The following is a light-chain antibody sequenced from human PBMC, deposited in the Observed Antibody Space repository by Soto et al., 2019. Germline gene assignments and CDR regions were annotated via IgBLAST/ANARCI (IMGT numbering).Light chain of an antibody. V-gene: IGKV1-5*01. J-gene: IGKJ1*01. CDR1: QSISSW. Sequence: DVQMTQSPSTLSASVGDRVTITCRASQSISSWLAWYQQKPGKAPKFLIYDASTLESGVPSRFSGSGSGTEFTLTISSLQPEDFATYYCQKYSSYSWTFGHGTKVDIK. CDR2: DAS. CDR3: QKYSSYSWT.